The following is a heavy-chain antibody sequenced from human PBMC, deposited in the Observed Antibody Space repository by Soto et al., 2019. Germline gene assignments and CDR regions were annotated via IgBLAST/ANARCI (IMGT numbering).Heavy chain of an antibody. CDR3: AREVPQFALGMDV. D-gene: IGHD3-10*01. CDR2: IIPIFGTA. J-gene: IGHJ6*02. V-gene: IGHV1-69*06. Sequence: RASVKVSCKASGGTFSSYAISWVRQAPGQGLEWMGGIIPIFGTANYAQKFQGRVTITADKSTSTAYMELSSLRSEDTAVYYCAREVPQFALGMDVWGQGTTVTVS. CDR1: GGTFSSYA.